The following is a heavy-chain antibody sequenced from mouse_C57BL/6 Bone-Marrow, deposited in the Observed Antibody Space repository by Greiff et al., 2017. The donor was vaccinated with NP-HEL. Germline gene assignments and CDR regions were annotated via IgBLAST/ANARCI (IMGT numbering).Heavy chain of an antibody. V-gene: IGHV12-3*01. D-gene: IGHD2-3*01. CDR1: GFPITSGYY. J-gene: IGHJ4*01. CDR3: AGVDGYYGYYAMDY. Sequence: QVQLKESGPGLVKPSQSLFLTCSITGFPITSGYYWIWIRQSPGKPLEWMGYITHSGETFYNPSLQSPISITRETSKNQFFLQLNSVTTEDTAMYYCAGVDGYYGYYAMDYWGQGTSVTVSS. CDR2: ITHSGET.